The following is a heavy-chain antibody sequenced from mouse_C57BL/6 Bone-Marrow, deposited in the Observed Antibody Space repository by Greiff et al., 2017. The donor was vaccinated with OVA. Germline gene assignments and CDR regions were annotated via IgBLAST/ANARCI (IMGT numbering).Heavy chain of an antibody. CDR1: GFNIKDDY. D-gene: IGHD2-2*01. V-gene: IGHV14-4*01. Sequence: DVKLVESGAELVRPGASVKLSCTASGFNIKDDYMHWVKQRPEQGLEWIGWIDPENGDTEYASKFQGKATITADTSSNTAYLQLSSLTSEDTAVYYCTNGDYGYDFDYWGQGTTLTVSS. CDR3: TNGDYGYDFDY. CDR2: IDPENGDT. J-gene: IGHJ2*01.